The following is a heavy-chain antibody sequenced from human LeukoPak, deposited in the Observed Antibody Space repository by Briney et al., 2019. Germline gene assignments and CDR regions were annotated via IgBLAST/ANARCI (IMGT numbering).Heavy chain of an antibody. CDR2: IFPGDSDT. CDR1: GHSFTNYW. D-gene: IGHD6-6*01. CDR3: ARPRDSSSFGPFDY. V-gene: IGHV5-51*01. Sequence: GESLKISCKGSGHSFTNYWLGWVRQMPGKGLEWMGIIFPGDSDTRYSPSFQGQVTISADKSISTAYLQWSSLKASDTAIYYCARPRDSSSFGPFDYWGQGTLVTVSS. J-gene: IGHJ4*02.